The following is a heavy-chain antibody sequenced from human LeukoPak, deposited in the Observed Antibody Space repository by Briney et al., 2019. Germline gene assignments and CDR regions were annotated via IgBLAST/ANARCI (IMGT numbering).Heavy chain of an antibody. D-gene: IGHD1-26*01. V-gene: IGHV1-2*05. Sequence: ASVKVSCKASRYSFTGYYMHWVRQAAGQGLEWMGGINPNSGGANYAQKFQGRVTMTRDTSIGTASMELSGLRSDDTVVYYCARSGVGATPVDYWGEGTLVTVSS. CDR2: INPNSGGA. CDR3: ARSGVGATPVDY. J-gene: IGHJ4*02. CDR1: RYSFTGYY.